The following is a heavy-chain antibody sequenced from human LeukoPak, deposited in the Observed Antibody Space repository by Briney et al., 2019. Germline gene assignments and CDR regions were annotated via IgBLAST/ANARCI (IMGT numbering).Heavy chain of an antibody. V-gene: IGHV4-59*01. D-gene: IGHD2-21*02. J-gene: IGHJ4*02. CDR2: IYYSGST. Sequence: PSETLSLTCTVSGDSISSYYWSWIRQPPGKGLEWIGYIYYSGSTNYNPSLKSRVTISVDTSKNQFPLKLSSVTAADTAVYYCARRTHCGGDCYTFDYWGQGTLVTVSS. CDR1: GDSISSYY. CDR3: ARRTHCGGDCYTFDY.